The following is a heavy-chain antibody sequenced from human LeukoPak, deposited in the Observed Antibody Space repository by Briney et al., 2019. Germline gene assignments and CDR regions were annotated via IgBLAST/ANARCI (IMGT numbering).Heavy chain of an antibody. CDR2: IYGSGNI. CDR3: ARGVRIAASGTWFDP. J-gene: IGHJ5*02. CDR1: GGSISNYH. Sequence: PSETLSLTCTVSGGSISNYHWSWIRQPPGKRLEWIGSIYGSGNINYNPSLKTRVTISLDTSKNHFSLRLTSVTAADTAVYYCARGVRIAASGTWFDPWGQGTLVTVSS. D-gene: IGHD6-13*01. V-gene: IGHV4-59*08.